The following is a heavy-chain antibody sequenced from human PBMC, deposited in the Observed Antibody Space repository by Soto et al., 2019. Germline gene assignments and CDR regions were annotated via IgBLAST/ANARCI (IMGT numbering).Heavy chain of an antibody. J-gene: IGHJ6*02. D-gene: IGHD1-26*01. CDR2: ISGSGGST. V-gene: IGHV3-23*01. CDR1: GFTFSSYA. Sequence: GVSLRLSCAASGFTFSSYAMSWVRQAPGKGLEWVSAISGSGGSTYYADSVKGRFTISRDNSKNTLYLQMNSLRAEDTAVYYCAKEMAGATRPHPYGMDVWGQGTTVTVSS. CDR3: AKEMAGATRPHPYGMDV.